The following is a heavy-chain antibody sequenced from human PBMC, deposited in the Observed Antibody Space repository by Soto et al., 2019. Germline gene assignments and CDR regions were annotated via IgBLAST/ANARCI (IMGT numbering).Heavy chain of an antibody. CDR1: GFTFTKAY. D-gene: IGHD1-26*01. Sequence: EVQLVESGGGLVEPGGSIRLSCVASGFTFTKAYMTWVRQAPGKGLEWVGRIKGSHAGGTKDYATSVKGRFTISRDDSKNTLHLQMNSLKPEDSSVYYCAPEGGYPGSNLYGAHWGQGTLVTVPS. CDR2: IKGSHAGGTK. J-gene: IGHJ4*02. CDR3: APEGGYPGSNLYGAH. V-gene: IGHV3-15*01.